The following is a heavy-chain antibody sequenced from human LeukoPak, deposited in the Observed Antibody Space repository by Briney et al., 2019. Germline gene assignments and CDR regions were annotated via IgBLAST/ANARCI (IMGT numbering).Heavy chain of an antibody. D-gene: IGHD3-22*01. CDR1: GGSFSGYY. CDR3: ARDLPYRRYDSSRNYRPVGYFQH. V-gene: IGHV4-34*01. Sequence: SETLSLTCAVYGGSFSGYYWSWIRQPPGKGLEWIGEINHSGSTNYNPSLKSRVTISVDTSKNQFSLKLSSVTAADTAVYYCARDLPYRRYDSSRNYRPVGYFQHWGPSTLVTVSS. CDR2: INHSGST. J-gene: IGHJ1*01.